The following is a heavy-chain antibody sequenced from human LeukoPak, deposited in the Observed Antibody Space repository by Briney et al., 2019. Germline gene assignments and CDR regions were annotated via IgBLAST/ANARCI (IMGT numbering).Heavy chain of an antibody. J-gene: IGHJ4*02. CDR1: GFTFTSAV. Sequence: SVKVSCNATGFTFTSAVVQWVRQARGQRLEWIGWIVVGSGNTSYAQKFQERVTITRDMSTSTAYMELSGLRAADTAVYYCAADSLYYFNYWGQGTLVTVSS. CDR3: AADSLYYFNY. CDR2: IVVGSGNT. V-gene: IGHV1-58*01.